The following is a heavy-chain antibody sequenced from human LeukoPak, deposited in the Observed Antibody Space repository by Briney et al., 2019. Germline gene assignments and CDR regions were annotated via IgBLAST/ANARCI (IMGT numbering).Heavy chain of an antibody. Sequence: RGASVKVSCKASGYTFTSNYIHWVRQAPGQGLEWMGMIYPRDGSTSYAQKFQGRVTVTRDTSTCAVHMELSGLRSEDTAVYYCARDQEGFDYWGQGTLVTVSS. CDR2: IYPRDGST. J-gene: IGHJ4*02. CDR3: ARDQEGFDY. V-gene: IGHV1-46*01. CDR1: GYTFTSNY.